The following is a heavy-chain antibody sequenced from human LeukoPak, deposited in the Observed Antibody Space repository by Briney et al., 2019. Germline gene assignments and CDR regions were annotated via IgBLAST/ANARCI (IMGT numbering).Heavy chain of an antibody. CDR3: ARAGPYSSSWYGAFDI. D-gene: IGHD6-13*01. CDR1: GGSVSSGSYY. V-gene: IGHV4-61*01. Sequence: PSETLSLTCTVSGGSVSSGSYYWSWIRQPPGKGLEWIGYIYYSGSTNYNPSLKSRVTKSVDTSKNQFSLKLSSVTAADTAVYYCARAGPYSSSWYGAFDIWGQGTMVTVSS. J-gene: IGHJ3*02. CDR2: IYYSGST.